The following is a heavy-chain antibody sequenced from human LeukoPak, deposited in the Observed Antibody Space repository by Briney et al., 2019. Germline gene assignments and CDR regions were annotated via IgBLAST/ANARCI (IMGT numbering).Heavy chain of an antibody. V-gene: IGHV3-7*01. CDR2: IRQDGNEK. Sequence: PGGSLRLSCAASGLTFSSHWMSWVSQAQGKGLEWVAHIRQDGNEKKYMESVRGRFTISRDNTKNSMYLQMDSLRDEDTAVYYCARAGRSFYGGSSDYWGQGTLVTVSS. J-gene: IGHJ4*02. D-gene: IGHD4-23*01. CDR1: GLTFSSHW. CDR3: ARAGRSFYGGSSDY.